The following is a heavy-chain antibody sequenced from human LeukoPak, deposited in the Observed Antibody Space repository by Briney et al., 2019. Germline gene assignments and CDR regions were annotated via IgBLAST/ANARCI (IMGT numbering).Heavy chain of an antibody. CDR3: ARSGWAADY. Sequence: GRSLRLSCAASGFTFSSYGMHWVRQAPGKGLEGVAVIWYDGSNKYYADSVKGRFTISRDNSKNTLYLQMNSLRVEDTAVYYCARSGWAADYWGQGTLVTVSS. CDR1: GFTFSSYG. CDR2: IWYDGSNK. J-gene: IGHJ4*02. D-gene: IGHD1-26*01. V-gene: IGHV3-33*01.